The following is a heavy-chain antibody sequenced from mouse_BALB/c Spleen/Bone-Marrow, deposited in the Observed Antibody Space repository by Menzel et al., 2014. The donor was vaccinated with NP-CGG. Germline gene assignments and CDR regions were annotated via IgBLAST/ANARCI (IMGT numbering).Heavy chain of an antibody. D-gene: IGHD1-2*01. V-gene: IGHV1-5*01. Sequence: VQLQQSGTVLARPGASVKMSSKASGYTFTSYWVHWVKQRPGQGLEWIGAIYPGNSDTSYNQKFKGKAKLTAVTSTSTAYMELSSLTDEDSAVYYSTRGGVYGYEAWFAYWGQGTLVTVSA. J-gene: IGHJ3*01. CDR3: TRGGVYGYEAWFAY. CDR2: IYPGNSDT. CDR1: GYTFTSYW.